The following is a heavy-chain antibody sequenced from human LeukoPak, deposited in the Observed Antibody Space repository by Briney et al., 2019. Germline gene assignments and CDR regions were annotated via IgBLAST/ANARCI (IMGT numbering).Heavy chain of an antibody. Sequence: SETLSLTCAVYGGSFSGYYWSWIRQPPGKGLEWIGEINHSGSTNYNPSLKIRVTTSVDTSKNQFSLKLSSVTAADTAVYYCARSPRYSYGTRHFDYWGQGSLVTVSS. CDR2: INHSGST. D-gene: IGHD5-18*01. V-gene: IGHV4-34*01. CDR1: GGSFSGYY. CDR3: ARSPRYSYGTRHFDY. J-gene: IGHJ4*02.